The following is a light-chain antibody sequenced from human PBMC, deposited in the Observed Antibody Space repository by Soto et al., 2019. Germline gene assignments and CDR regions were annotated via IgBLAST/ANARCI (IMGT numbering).Light chain of an antibody. CDR3: ASYAGGNQV. CDR1: SSDIGAWDF. J-gene: IGLJ1*01. CDR2: EVT. V-gene: IGLV2-8*01. Sequence: QSVLTQPPSASGSPGQSVTISCSGTSSDIGAWDFVSWYQHHAGQAPKLIIYEVTKRPSGVPDRFSGSKSGNTASLTVSGLLLHDDADYYCASYAGGNQVFGTGTKLTVL.